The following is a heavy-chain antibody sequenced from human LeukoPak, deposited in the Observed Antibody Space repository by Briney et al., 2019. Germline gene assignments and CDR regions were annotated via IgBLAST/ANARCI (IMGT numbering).Heavy chain of an antibody. D-gene: IGHD5-24*01. CDR3: TTAGRDGYKVLDF. CDR2: ISGSGGST. J-gene: IGHJ4*02. V-gene: IGHV3-23*01. Sequence: GGSLRLSCAASGFTFSSYAMSWVRQAPGKGLEWVSAISGSGGSTYYADSVKGRFTISRDNAKSSLYLQLNSLRAEDTAVYYCTTAGRDGYKVLDFWGQGTLVTVSS. CDR1: GFTFSSYA.